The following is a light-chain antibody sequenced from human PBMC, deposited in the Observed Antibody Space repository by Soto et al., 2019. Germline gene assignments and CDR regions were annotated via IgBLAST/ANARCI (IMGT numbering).Light chain of an antibody. V-gene: IGKV1-39*01. CDR1: QSISSY. CDR3: QQSYSTPPF. CDR2: AAS. Sequence: DIQMTQSPSSLSASVGDRVTITCRASQSISSYLNWYQQKPGKAPKLLIYAASSLQSGVPSSFSGSGSGTDFTLTISSLQPEDFATYYCQQSYSTPPFFGGGTKVESK. J-gene: IGKJ4*01.